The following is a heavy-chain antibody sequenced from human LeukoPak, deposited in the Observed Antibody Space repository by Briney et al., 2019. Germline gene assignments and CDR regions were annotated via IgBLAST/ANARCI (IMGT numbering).Heavy chain of an antibody. J-gene: IGHJ2*01. CDR1: GFTFSNSD. CDR3: ARGDGEDELARDCSYFDL. D-gene: IGHD2-21*02. Sequence: GGSLRLSCAASGFTFSNSDMNWVHQAPGKGLEWVSGVSWNGSRTHYADSVKGRFIISRDNSRNTLYLQTNSLRAEDTAVFYCARGDGEDELARDCSYFDLWGRGTLVTVSS. V-gene: IGHV3-35*01. CDR2: VSWNGSRT.